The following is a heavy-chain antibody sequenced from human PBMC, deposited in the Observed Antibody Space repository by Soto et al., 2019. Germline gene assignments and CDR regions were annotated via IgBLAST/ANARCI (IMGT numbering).Heavy chain of an antibody. CDR2: IFSSGST. Sequence: SETLSLTCTVTGDSITSGGYYWSWIRQPAGKGLEWIGRIFSSGSTNYNPSLKGRITMSLDTSKNQFSLKLNSATATDTAVYFCARDQGVVATADNWFDPWGQGILVTVSS. J-gene: IGHJ5*02. CDR1: GDSITSGGYY. D-gene: IGHD2-21*02. V-gene: IGHV4-61*02. CDR3: ARDQGVVATADNWFDP.